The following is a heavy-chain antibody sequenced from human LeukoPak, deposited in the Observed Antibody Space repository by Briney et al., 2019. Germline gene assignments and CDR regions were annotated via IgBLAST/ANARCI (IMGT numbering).Heavy chain of an antibody. Sequence: SETLSLTCTVSGGSISSYYWSWIRQPAGKGLEWIGRIYTSGSTNYNPSLKSRVTMSVDTSKNQFSLKLSSVTAADTAVYYCARQERSLRFLEWLSPFDYWGQGTLVTVSS. J-gene: IGHJ4*02. CDR1: GGSISSYY. D-gene: IGHD3-3*01. CDR3: ARQERSLRFLEWLSPFDY. CDR2: IYTSGST. V-gene: IGHV4-4*07.